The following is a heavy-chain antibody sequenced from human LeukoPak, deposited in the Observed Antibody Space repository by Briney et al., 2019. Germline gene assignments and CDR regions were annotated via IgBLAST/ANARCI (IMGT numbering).Heavy chain of an antibody. D-gene: IGHD3-9*01. CDR1: GFTFNEYV. CDR3: VKEGALTDCVSTPRCINIEYFHH. CDR2: VSSSGFST. J-gene: IGHJ1*01. V-gene: IGHV3-23*01. Sequence: GGSLRLSCAVSGFTFNEYVMSWVRQAPGSGLEWVSAVSSSGFSTYYADSVKGRFTISRDNFKNTLYLQLNSLRGEDTAVYYCVKEGALTDCVSTPRCINIEYFHHWGQGTLVSVSS.